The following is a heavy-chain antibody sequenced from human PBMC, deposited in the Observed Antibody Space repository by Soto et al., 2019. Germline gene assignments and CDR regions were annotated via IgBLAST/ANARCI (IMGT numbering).Heavy chain of an antibody. CDR2: IYYSGST. D-gene: IGHD1-7*01. CDR3: ARHVGYNWNYGVYYYYMDV. Sequence: SETLPLTCTVSGGSISSYYWSWIRQPPGKGLEWIGYIYYSGSTNYNPSLKSRVTISVDTSKNQFSLKLSSVTAADTAVYYCARHVGYNWNYGVYYYYMDVWGKGTTVTVSS. CDR1: GGSISSYY. J-gene: IGHJ6*03. V-gene: IGHV4-59*08.